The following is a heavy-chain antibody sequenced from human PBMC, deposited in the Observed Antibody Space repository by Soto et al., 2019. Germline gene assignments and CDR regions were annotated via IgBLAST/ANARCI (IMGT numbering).Heavy chain of an antibody. Sequence: GSLRLSCAASGFTFSSYAMSWVRQAPRKGLEWVSAISGSGGSTYYADSVKGRFTISRDNSKNTLYLQMNSLRAEDTAVYYCAKAKDSSSWYPVYFQHWGQGTLVTVSS. CDR3: AKAKDSSSWYPVYFQH. D-gene: IGHD6-13*01. CDR2: ISGSGGST. CDR1: GFTFSSYA. J-gene: IGHJ1*01. V-gene: IGHV3-23*01.